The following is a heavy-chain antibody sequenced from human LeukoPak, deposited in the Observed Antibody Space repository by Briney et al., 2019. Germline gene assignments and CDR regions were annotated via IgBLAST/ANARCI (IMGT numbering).Heavy chain of an antibody. CDR3: ARGLKKPIVGAPLD. CDR2: IYHSGST. CDR1: GYSISSGYY. Sequence: SETLSLTCTVSGYSISSGYYWGWIRQPPGKGLEWIGSIYHSGSTYYNPSLKSRVTISVDTSKNQFSLKLSSVTAADTAVYYCARGLKKPIVGAPLDWGQEPWSPSPQ. D-gene: IGHD1-26*01. V-gene: IGHV4-38-2*02. J-gene: IGHJ4*01.